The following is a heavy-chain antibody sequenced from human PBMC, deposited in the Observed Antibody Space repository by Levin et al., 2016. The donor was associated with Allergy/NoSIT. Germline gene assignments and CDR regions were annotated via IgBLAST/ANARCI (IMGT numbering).Heavy chain of an antibody. CDR2: INTNSGGT. J-gene: IGHJ4*02. Sequence: ASVKVSCKASGYIFIDYYMHWLRQAPGQGLDWMGWINTNSGGTKYAEKFLSQGRVTMTRDTSISTAYMELSGLTSDDTAVYYCARTVAYVNSGWYPFYDYWGQGTLVTVSS. CDR3: ARTVAYVNSGWYPFYDY. CDR1: GYIFIDYY. V-gene: IGHV1-2*02. D-gene: IGHD6-19*01.